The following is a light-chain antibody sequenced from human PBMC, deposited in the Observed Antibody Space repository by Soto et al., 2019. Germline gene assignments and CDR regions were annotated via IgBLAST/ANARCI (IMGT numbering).Light chain of an antibody. CDR1: SSNIANNT. CDR3: AAWDDTLNGGV. CDR2: TNN. J-gene: IGLJ3*02. Sequence: QSVLTQPPSASGTPEQRVTISCSGSSSNIANNTVNWYQQVPGTAPKLLIHTNNRRPSGVPDRFSGSKSGTSASLDISGLQSEDEANYYCAAWDDTLNGGVFGGGTKLTVL. V-gene: IGLV1-44*01.